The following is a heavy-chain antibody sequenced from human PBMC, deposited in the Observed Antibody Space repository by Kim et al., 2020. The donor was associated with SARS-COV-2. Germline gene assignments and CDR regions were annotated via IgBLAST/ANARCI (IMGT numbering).Heavy chain of an antibody. V-gene: IGHV3-23*01. D-gene: IGHD3-16*02. J-gene: IGHJ4*02. CDR3: AKNVIRRLGELSF. Sequence: YADTVNGRFTISRDNSKNTLYLQMNSLRAEYTAVYYCAKNVIRRLGELSFWGQGTLVTVSS.